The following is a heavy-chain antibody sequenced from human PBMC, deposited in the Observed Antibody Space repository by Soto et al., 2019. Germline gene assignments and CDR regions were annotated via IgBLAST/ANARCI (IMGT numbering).Heavy chain of an antibody. Sequence: GGSLRLSCAASGFTITNYALTWVRQAPGKGLEWVSTISGNGGDTNYADSVKGRFTISRDNSKNTLYLQMNSLRAEDTAIYYCAKVGTTWGYWGQGTLVTVSS. CDR2: ISGNGGDT. CDR1: GFTITNYA. CDR3: AKVGTTWGY. J-gene: IGHJ4*02. D-gene: IGHD3-16*01. V-gene: IGHV3-23*01.